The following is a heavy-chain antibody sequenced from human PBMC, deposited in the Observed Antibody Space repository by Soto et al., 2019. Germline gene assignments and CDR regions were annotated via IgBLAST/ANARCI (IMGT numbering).Heavy chain of an antibody. V-gene: IGHV4-34*01. J-gene: IGHJ5*02. CDR1: GGSFSGYY. CDR2: INHSGST. Sequence: LSETLSLTCAVYGGSFSGYYWSWIRQPPGKGLEWIGEINHSGSTNYNPSLKSRVTISVDTSKNQFSLKLSSVTAADTAVYYCARASRSPLITGTTRGWFDPWGQGTLVTVSS. CDR3: ARASRSPLITGTTRGWFDP. D-gene: IGHD1-7*01.